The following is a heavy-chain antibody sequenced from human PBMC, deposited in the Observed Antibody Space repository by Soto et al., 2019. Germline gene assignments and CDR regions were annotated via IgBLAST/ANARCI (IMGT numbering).Heavy chain of an antibody. CDR3: AEDGSMNRDGRSTHTY. CDR2: INPGSGNA. J-gene: IGHJ4*02. V-gene: IGHV1-3*01. CDR1: GYIFTRYA. D-gene: IGHD3-22*01. Sequence: QVQLVQSGAEVKKPGASVKVSCKASGYIFTRYAIHWVRQAPGQRLEWMGWINPGSGNAEYSQKLQGRVTITRDTSATTAYMEMGSMGSEDTAVYYSAEDGSMNRDGRSTHTYWGQGTLVTVSS.